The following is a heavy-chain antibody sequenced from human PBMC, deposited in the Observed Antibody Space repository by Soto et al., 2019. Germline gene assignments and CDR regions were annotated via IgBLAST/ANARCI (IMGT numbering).Heavy chain of an antibody. D-gene: IGHD3-22*01. J-gene: IGHJ4*02. CDR2: INPSDGST. Sequence: QVQLMQSGAVVRKPGASVRVSCKASGYSFTGYYIHWVRQAPGQGLEWMGRINPSDGSTAYTQQFQGRFFMTRDTSTSTLFMELNSLKSQDTALYFCAREGSGSYLVLWGQGTLVTVS. CDR3: AREGSGSYLVL. CDR1: GYSFTGYY. V-gene: IGHV1-46*01.